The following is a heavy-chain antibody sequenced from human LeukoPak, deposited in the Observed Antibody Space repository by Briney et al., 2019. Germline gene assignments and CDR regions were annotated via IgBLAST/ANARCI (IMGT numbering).Heavy chain of an antibody. CDR3: ARHAREGYCSGGSCYGGPRDYFDY. D-gene: IGHD2-15*01. V-gene: IGHV4-59*08. CDR1: SGSISSYY. Sequence: SETLSLTCTVSSGSISSYYWSWIRQPPGKGLEWIGYIYYSGSTNYNPSLKSRVTISVDTSKNQFSLKLSSVTAADTAVYYCARHAREGYCSGGSCYGGPRDYFDYWGQGTLVTVSS. J-gene: IGHJ4*02. CDR2: IYYSGST.